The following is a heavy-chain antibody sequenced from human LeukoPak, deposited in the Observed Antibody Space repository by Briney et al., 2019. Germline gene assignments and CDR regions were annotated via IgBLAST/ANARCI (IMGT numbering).Heavy chain of an antibody. V-gene: IGHV1-18*01. J-gene: IGHJ6*02. D-gene: IGHD3-3*01. CDR1: GYTFTSYG. CDR2: ISAYNGNT. CDR3: ARAVSYDFWSGYRYYYYGMDV. Sequence: ASVKVSCKASGYTFTSYGISWVRQAPGQGLEWMGWISAYNGNTNYAQKLQGRVTMTTDTSTSTAYMELRSLRSDDTAVYYCARAVSYDFWSGYRYYYYGMDVWGQGTTVTVSS.